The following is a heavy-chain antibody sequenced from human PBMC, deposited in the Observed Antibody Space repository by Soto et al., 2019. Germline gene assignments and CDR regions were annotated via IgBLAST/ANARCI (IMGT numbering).Heavy chain of an antibody. CDR3: ARHFTTGDTAMARPHYYYMDV. CDR1: GYSFTSYW. CDR2: IYPGDSDT. D-gene: IGHD5-18*01. V-gene: IGHV5-51*01. Sequence: GESLKISCKGSGYSFTSYWIGWVRQMPGKGLEWMGIIYPGDSDTRYSPSFQGQVTISADKSISTAYLQWSSLKASDTAMYYCARHFTTGDTAMARPHYYYMDVWGKGTTVTVSS. J-gene: IGHJ6*03.